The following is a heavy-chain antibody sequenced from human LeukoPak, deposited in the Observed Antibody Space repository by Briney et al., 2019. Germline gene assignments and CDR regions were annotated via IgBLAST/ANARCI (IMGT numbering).Heavy chain of an antibody. J-gene: IGHJ4*02. CDR1: GGSFSGYY. Sequence: PSETLSLTCAVYGGSFSGYYWSWIRQPPGKGLEWIGEIDHSGSTNYNPSLKSRVTISVDTSKNQFSLELSSVTAADTAVYYCARGGGGYAYWGQGTLVTVSS. CDR3: ARGGGGYAY. D-gene: IGHD5-12*01. CDR2: IDHSGST. V-gene: IGHV4-34*01.